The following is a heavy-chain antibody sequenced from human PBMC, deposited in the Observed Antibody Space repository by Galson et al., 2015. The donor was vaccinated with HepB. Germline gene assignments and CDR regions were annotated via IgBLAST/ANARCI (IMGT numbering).Heavy chain of an antibody. CDR1: GGSISSSSYY. Sequence: SETLSLTCSVSGGSISSSSYYWACIRQSPGMGLEWIGSIYYSGNTFYNSSLKSRVTMSVDTSKNQFSLKLSSVTAADTAVYYCARERDGYILDYWGQGSLVTVSS. D-gene: IGHD5-24*01. V-gene: IGHV4-39*02. J-gene: IGHJ4*02. CDR2: IYYSGNT. CDR3: ARERDGYILDY.